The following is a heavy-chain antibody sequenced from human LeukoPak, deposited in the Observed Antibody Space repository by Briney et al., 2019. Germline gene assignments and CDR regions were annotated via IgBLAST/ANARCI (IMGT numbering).Heavy chain of an antibody. V-gene: IGHV3-7*01. J-gene: IGHJ4*02. Sequence: GGSLRLSCAASGFTFSSYWMSWVRQAPGKGLEWVANIKQDGSEKYYVDSVKGRFTISRDNAKNSLYLQMNSLRAEDTAVYHCARDNRYYYDSRPFDYWGQGTLVTVSS. CDR3: ARDNRYYYDSRPFDY. CDR1: GFTFSSYW. CDR2: IKQDGSEK. D-gene: IGHD3-22*01.